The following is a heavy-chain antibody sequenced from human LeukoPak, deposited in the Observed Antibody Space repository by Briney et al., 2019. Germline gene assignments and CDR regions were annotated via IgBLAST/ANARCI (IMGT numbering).Heavy chain of an antibody. CDR1: RFTFSSYA. D-gene: IGHD2/OR15-2a*01. CDR2: ITGTGDST. CDR3: AKYPFGDYLSYFDY. J-gene: IGHJ4*02. V-gene: IGHV3-23*01. Sequence: PGGSLRLSCAASRFTFSSYAMSWVRQAPGKGLEWVSSITGTGDSTSYADSVKGRFTISRDNSKNTLYLQMNSLRADDTAVYYCAKYPFGDYLSYFDYWGQGTLVTVSS.